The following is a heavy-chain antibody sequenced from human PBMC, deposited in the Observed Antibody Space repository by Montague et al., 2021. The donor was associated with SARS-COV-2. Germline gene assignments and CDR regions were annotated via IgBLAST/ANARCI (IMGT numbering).Heavy chain of an antibody. CDR2: TYYRSKWDS. J-gene: IGHJ3*02. Sequence: CAISGDSVSSKSVAWNWIRQSPSRGLEWLGRTYYRSKWDSDYAESVKXRLVITPDTSKNQVSLQLNSVIPEDTAVYFCASSGITLTGLDAFDIWGQETMVTVSS. D-gene: IGHD3-9*01. CDR1: GDSVSSKSVA. CDR3: ASSGITLTGLDAFDI. V-gene: IGHV6-1*01.